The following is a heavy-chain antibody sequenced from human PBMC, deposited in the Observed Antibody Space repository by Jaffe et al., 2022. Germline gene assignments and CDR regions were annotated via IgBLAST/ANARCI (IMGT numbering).Heavy chain of an antibody. CDR2: INTNTGNP. Sequence: QVQLVQSGSELKKPGASVKVSCKASGYTFTSYAMNWVRQAPGQGLEWMGWINTNTGNPTYAQGFTGRFVFSLDTSVSTAYLQISSLKAEDTAVYYCARSFHDYIWAPLRGHYMDVWGKGTTVTVSS. V-gene: IGHV7-4-1*02. CDR1: GYTFTSYA. CDR3: ARSFHDYIWAPLRGHYMDV. D-gene: IGHD3-16*01. J-gene: IGHJ6*03.